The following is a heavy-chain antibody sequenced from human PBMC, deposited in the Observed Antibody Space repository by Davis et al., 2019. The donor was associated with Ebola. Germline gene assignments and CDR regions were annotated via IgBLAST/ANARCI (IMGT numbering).Heavy chain of an antibody. D-gene: IGHD3-10*01. CDR3: ARVYYYGSGENGMDV. V-gene: IGHV3-48*03. CDR1: GFTFSSYE. Sequence: GESLKISCAASGFTFSSYEMNWVRQAPGKGLEWVSYISSSGFTIYYTDSVKGRFTISRDNAKNSLYLQMNSLRAEDTAVYYCARVYYYGSGENGMDVWGQGTTVTVSS. CDR2: ISSSGFTI. J-gene: IGHJ6*02.